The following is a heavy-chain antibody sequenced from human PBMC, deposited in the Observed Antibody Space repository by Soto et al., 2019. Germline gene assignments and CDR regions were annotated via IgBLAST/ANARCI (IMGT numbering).Heavy chain of an antibody. CDR3: ARCAVPYYDFWSGPDYYYGMDV. D-gene: IGHD3-3*01. CDR2: INAGNGNT. V-gene: IGHV1-3*01. Sequence: ASVNVSCKASGYTFTIYAMHWVLQAPGQRLEWMGWINAGNGNTKYSQKFQGRVTITRDTSASTAYMELSSLRSEDTAVYYCARCAVPYYDFWSGPDYYYGMDVWGQGTTVTVSS. J-gene: IGHJ6*02. CDR1: GYTFTIYA.